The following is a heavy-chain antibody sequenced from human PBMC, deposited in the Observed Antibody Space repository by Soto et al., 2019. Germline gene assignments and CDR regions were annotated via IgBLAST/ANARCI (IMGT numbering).Heavy chain of an antibody. CDR3: AREPWLEYYYYYGMDV. CDR1: GFTFSSYG. J-gene: IGHJ6*02. D-gene: IGHD6-19*01. Sequence: QVQLVESGGGVVQPGRSLRLSCAASGFTFSSYGMQWVRQAPGKGLEWVAVIWYDGSNKYYADSVKGRFTISRDNSQNTLYLQMNSLRAEDTAVYYCAREPWLEYYYYYGMDVWGQGTKVTVSS. V-gene: IGHV3-33*01. CDR2: IWYDGSNK.